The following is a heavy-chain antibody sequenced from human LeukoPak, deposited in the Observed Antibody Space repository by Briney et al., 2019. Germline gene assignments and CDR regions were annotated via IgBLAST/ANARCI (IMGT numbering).Heavy chain of an antibody. CDR3: VLSPLDDFHY. J-gene: IGHJ1*01. CDR2: ISGSGGNT. Sequence: GASLTLSCAASGFTFSHYGMHWVRQTPRKGLEWISGISGSGGNTYYADSVKGRFTISRDNSKNTLFLQMNSLRAEDTAVYYCVLSPLDDFHYWGQGTLVTVSS. V-gene: IGHV3-23*01. CDR1: GFTFSHYG. D-gene: IGHD1-1*01.